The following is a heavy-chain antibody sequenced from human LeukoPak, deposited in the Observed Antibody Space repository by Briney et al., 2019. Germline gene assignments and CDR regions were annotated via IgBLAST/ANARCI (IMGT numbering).Heavy chain of an antibody. J-gene: IGHJ5*02. V-gene: IGHV1-18*01. CDR3: ASTMVRGVIGLGWFDP. Sequence: ASVKVSCKASGYTFTSYGISWVRQAPGQGLEWMGWISAYNGNTNYAQKLQGRVTMTTDTSTSTAYMELRSLRSDDTAVYYCASTMVRGVIGLGWFDPWGQGTLVTVSS. CDR1: GYTFTSYG. CDR2: ISAYNGNT. D-gene: IGHD3-10*01.